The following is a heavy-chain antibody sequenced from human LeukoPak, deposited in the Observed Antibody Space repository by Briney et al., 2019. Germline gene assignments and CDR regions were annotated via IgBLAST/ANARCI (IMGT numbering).Heavy chain of an antibody. CDR1: GSTFRSYG. CDR3: AKHRRRYCSGGSCYGPKDY. CDR2: ISYDGSNK. V-gene: IGHV3-30*18. Sequence: GGSLRLSCAASGSTFRSYGMHWVRQAPGKGLEWVAVISYDGSNKYYADSVKGRFTLSRDNSKNTLYLQMNSLRAEDTAVYYCAKHRRRYCSGGSCYGPKDYWGHGTLVTVSS. D-gene: IGHD2-15*01. J-gene: IGHJ4*01.